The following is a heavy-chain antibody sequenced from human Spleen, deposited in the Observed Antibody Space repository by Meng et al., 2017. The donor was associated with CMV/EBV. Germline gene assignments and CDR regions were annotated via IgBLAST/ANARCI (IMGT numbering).Heavy chain of an antibody. CDR2: INHSGST. V-gene: IGHV4-34*01. CDR1: GGSFSGYY. D-gene: IGHD3-9*01. CDR3: ARGQQYFDWLAVGQFYIDY. J-gene: IGHJ4*02. Sequence: SETLSLTCAVYGGSFSGYYWTWIRQPPEKGLEWIGEINHSGSTNYNPSLESRVTISVDTSKNQFSLKLNPLTAADTAVYYCARGQQYFDWLAVGQFYIDYWGQGALVTVSS.